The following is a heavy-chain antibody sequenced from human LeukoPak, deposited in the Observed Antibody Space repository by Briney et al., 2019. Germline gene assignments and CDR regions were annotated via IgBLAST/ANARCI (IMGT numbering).Heavy chain of an antibody. V-gene: IGHV3-23*01. J-gene: IGHJ6*02. Sequence: GGSQRLFCAASGYTLSSYAMSWVRQAPGKGLEWVSATRGSGGSTYYADSVKGRFTISRDNSKNTLYLQMNSLRAEDTAVYYCAKGRLSGVVVAGYGMDVWGPGSTTSVSS. CDR3: AKGRLSGVVVAGYGMDV. D-gene: IGHD6-19*01. CDR2: TRGSGGST. CDR1: GYTLSSYA.